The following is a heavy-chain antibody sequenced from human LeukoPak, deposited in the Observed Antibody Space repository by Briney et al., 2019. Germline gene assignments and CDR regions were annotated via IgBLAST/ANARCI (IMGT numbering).Heavy chain of an antibody. D-gene: IGHD1-26*01. V-gene: IGHV3-48*01. J-gene: IGHJ4*02. CDR2: IGGSS. CDR1: GFTFNDYT. Sequence: GGSLRLSCAASGFTFNDYTMNWVRQAPGKGLEWISYIGGSSYYADSVKGRFTISRDNSQNTLDLQMNSLRAEDTAVYYCARDLSERYSTDYWGQGTLVTVSS. CDR3: ARDLSERYSTDY.